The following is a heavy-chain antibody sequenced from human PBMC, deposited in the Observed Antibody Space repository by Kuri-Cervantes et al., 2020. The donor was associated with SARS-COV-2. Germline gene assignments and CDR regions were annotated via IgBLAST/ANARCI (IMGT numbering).Heavy chain of an antibody. D-gene: IGHD2-2*01. CDR2: ISSSSSTI. V-gene: IGHV3-48*01. CDR1: GFTFSSYS. J-gene: IGHJ4*02. CDR3: AKGLGYCSSTSCYEFDY. Sequence: GESLKISCAASGFTFSSYSMNWVRQAPGKGLEWVSYISSSSSTIYYADSVKGRFTTSRDNAKNSLYLQMNSLRAEDTAVYYCAKGLGYCSSTSCYEFDYWGQGTLVTVSS.